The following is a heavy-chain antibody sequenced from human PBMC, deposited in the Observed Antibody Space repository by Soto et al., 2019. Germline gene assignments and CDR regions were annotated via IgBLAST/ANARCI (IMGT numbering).Heavy chain of an antibody. CDR1: GGSISPYY. D-gene: IGHD2-2*01. CDR2: ISYSGST. J-gene: IGHJ4*02. Sequence: SETLSLTCTVSGGSISPYYWSWVRQPPGKGLEWIGYISYSGSTNYNPSLKSRVTLSVDTSKSQFSLKLDSVTAADTALYFCARADCSSTRCYPFDYWGQGAVVTVSS. V-gene: IGHV4-59*01. CDR3: ARADCSSTRCYPFDY.